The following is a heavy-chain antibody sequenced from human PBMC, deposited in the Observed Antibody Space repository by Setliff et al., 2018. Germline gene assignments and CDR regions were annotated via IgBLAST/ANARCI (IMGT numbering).Heavy chain of an antibody. Sequence: PLETLSLTCAVYGGSFSTYYWIWIRQPPGKGLEWIGEINHSGKYYVDSVKGRFTISRDNAKNSLYLQMDSLRVVDTAVYYCIDGRNRAWGVYWGQGTLVTVSS. J-gene: IGHJ4*02. CDR2: INHSGK. CDR3: IDGRNRAWGVY. V-gene: IGHV3-7*01. CDR1: GGSFSTYY. D-gene: IGHD7-27*01.